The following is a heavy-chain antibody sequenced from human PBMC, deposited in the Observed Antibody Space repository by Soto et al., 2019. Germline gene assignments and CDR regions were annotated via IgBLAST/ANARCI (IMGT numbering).Heavy chain of an antibody. Sequence: SETLSLTCAVSLYSISSCYYWGWIRQPPGKGLEWIGSIYHSGNIYYNPSLKSRVTLSVDTSKNQFSLRVSHVTAADTAVYYCARAIRGLSQGFVYWGQGTLVTVSS. D-gene: IGHD2-21*01. V-gene: IGHV4-38-2*01. CDR1: LYSISSCYY. CDR2: IYHSGNI. CDR3: ARAIRGLSQGFVY. J-gene: IGHJ4*02.